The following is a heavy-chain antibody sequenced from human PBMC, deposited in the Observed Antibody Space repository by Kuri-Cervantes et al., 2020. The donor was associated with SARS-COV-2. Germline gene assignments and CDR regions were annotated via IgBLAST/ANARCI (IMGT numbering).Heavy chain of an antibody. D-gene: IGHD3-3*01. CDR3: ARVDFGSGYYYDY. Sequence: SWAASGITFSSYSMNLVRQAPGKGLEWVSSISSSSTYIYYPDSVKGRFTISRDNTKTSLNLQMNSLRAEETAVYYCARVDFGSGYYYDYWGQGTLVTVSS. CDR1: GITFSSYS. CDR2: ISSSSTYI. V-gene: IGHV3-21*01. J-gene: IGHJ4*02.